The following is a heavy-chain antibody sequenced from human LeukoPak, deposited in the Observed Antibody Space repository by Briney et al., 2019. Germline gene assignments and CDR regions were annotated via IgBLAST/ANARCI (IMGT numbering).Heavy chain of an antibody. Sequence: SETLSLTCTVSGGSISSYYWSWIRQPPGKGLEWIGYIYYSGSTNYNPSLRSRVTISIDTSRNQFSLKLSSVTAADTAVYYCARGEVGADQTIWGQGTLVTVSS. J-gene: IGHJ4*02. CDR2: IYYSGST. D-gene: IGHD1-26*01. V-gene: IGHV4-59*01. CDR3: ARGEVGADQTI. CDR1: GGSISSYY.